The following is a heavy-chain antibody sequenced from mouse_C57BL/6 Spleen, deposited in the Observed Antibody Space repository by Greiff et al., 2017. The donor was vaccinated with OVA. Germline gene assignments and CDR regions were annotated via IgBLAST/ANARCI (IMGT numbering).Heavy chain of an antibody. V-gene: IGHV1-18*01. Sequence: VQLQQSGPELVKPGASVKIPCKASGYTFTDYNMDWVKQSHGKSLEWIGDINPNNGGTIYNQKFKGKATLTVDKSSSTAYMELRSLTSEDTAVYYCARRKASTGDWYFDVWGTGTTVTVSS. J-gene: IGHJ1*03. CDR3: ARRKASTGDWYFDV. CDR2: INPNNGGT. D-gene: IGHD3-2*02. CDR1: GYTFTDYN.